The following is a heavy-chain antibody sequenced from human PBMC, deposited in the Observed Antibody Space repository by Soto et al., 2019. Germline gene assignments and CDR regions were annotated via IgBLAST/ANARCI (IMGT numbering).Heavy chain of an antibody. CDR1: GYTFTSYG. D-gene: IGHD6-13*01. J-gene: IGHJ6*02. CDR3: ARAGIAAPYSGEFGLDV. Sequence: ASVKVSCKASGYTFTSYGISWVRQAPGQGLEWMGWISAYNGNTNYAQKFQGRVTMTRDTSISTAYMELSRMKSDDAAVYYCARAGIAAPYSGEFGLDVWGQGTTVTVSS. CDR2: ISAYNGNT. V-gene: IGHV1-18*01.